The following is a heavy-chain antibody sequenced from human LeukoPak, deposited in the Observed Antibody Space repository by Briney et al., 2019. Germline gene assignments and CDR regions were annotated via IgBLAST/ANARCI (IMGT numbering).Heavy chain of an antibody. J-gene: IGHJ4*02. Sequence: GASVKVSCKASGYTFTSYGISWVRQAPGQGLEWMGWISAYNGNTNYAQKLQGRVTMTTDTSTSTAYMELRSLRSDDTAVYYCAGDTAYSYGLPYGPEPLFDYWGQGTLVTVSS. CDR3: AGDTAYSYGLPYGPEPLFDY. CDR2: ISAYNGNT. V-gene: IGHV1-18*01. D-gene: IGHD5-18*01. CDR1: GYTFTSYG.